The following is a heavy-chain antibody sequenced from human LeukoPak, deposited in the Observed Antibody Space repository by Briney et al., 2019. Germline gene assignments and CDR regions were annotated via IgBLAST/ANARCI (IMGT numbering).Heavy chain of an antibody. CDR1: GFTFSSYW. V-gene: IGHV3-74*01. CDR2: INSDGTST. J-gene: IGHJ4*02. CDR3: AREVVLTAISVFDY. D-gene: IGHD2-21*02. Sequence: GGSLRLSCAASGFTFSSYWIHWVRQAPGKGLVWVSRINSDGTSTIYADSVKGRFTISRVNAENTVYLQMNSLSAEDTAVYYCAREVVLTAISVFDYWGRGTVVTVSS.